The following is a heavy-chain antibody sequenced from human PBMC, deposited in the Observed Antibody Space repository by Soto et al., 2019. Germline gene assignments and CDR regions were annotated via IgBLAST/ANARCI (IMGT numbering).Heavy chain of an antibody. Sequence: ASVKVSCKASGYTFSRFGITGGRQAPGQDLEWMGWISAYNGNTNYAQKLQGRVTMTTDTSTSTAYMELRSLRSDDTAVYYCARAEVDYSDTSVYPCHLDY. CDR2: ISAYNGNT. V-gene: IGHV1-18*04. CDR1: GYTFSRFG. CDR3: ARAEVDYSDTSVYPCHLDY. D-gene: IGHD3-22*01. J-gene: IGHJ4*01.